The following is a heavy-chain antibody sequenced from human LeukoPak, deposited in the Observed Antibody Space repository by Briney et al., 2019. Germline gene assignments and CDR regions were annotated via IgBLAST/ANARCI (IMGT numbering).Heavy chain of an antibody. V-gene: IGHV1-18*01. CDR1: GYTFTSYG. CDR3: ARPTPGYCSGGSCYSPTYYFDY. J-gene: IGHJ4*02. D-gene: IGHD2-15*01. Sequence: GASVKVSCKASGYTFTSYGISWVRQAPGQGLEWMGWISAYNGNTNYAQKLQGRVTMTTDTSTSTAYMELRSLRSDDTAVYYCARPTPGYCSGGSCYSPTYYFDYWGQGTLVTVSS. CDR2: ISAYNGNT.